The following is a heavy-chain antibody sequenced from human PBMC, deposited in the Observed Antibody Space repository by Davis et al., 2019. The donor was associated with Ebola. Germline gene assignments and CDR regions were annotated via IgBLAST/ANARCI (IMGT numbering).Heavy chain of an antibody. V-gene: IGHV5-51*01. Sequence: KVSCKGSGYGFADYWIAWVRQTPGKGLEWMGVIYPGDSDTRYRPFFEGQVTISVDRSSSTAYLQWSSLKASDSAMYYCARQEALYGSIDNWGQGTLVTVSS. CDR1: GYGFADYW. D-gene: IGHD2/OR15-2a*01. CDR3: ARQEALYGSIDN. J-gene: IGHJ4*02. CDR2: IYPGDSDT.